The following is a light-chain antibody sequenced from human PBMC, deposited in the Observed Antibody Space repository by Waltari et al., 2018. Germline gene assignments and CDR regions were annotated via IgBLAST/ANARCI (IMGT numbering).Light chain of an antibody. Sequence: DLQMTQSPSTLPASVGDRVTITCRASQSISPWLAWYQQKEGQAPNVLIYKTSLLQSGVPSRFSGSGSGTEFTLTISSLQPDDFATYYCQSYGSFSQTFGQGTRVDMK. J-gene: IGKJ1*01. CDR3: QSYGSFSQT. CDR2: KTS. CDR1: QSISPW. V-gene: IGKV1-5*03.